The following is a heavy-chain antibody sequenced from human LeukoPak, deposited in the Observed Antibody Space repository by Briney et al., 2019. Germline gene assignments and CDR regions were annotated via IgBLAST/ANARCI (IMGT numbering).Heavy chain of an antibody. J-gene: IGHJ4*02. D-gene: IGHD6-13*01. CDR3: TTGLRAADTN. CDR2: IKSKTDGGTT. CDR1: WFNFRKNW. V-gene: IGHV3-15*01. Sequence: GALRLFCAGSWFNFRKNWMGLVRQGSGKGVEWVGRIKSKTDGGTTDYAAPVKGRFTISRDDSKNTLYLQMNSLKTEDTAVYYCTTGLRAADTNWGLGTLVTVSS.